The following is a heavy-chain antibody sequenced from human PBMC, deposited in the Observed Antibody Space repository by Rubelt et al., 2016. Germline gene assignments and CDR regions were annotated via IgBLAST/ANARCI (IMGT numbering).Heavy chain of an antibody. CDR1: GASISSRSYF. D-gene: IGHD5-18*01. CDR2: TQYSGST. Sequence: QLQLQESGPGLVKPSETLSLTCTVSGASISSRSYFWGWIRQPPGKGLEWIGSTQYSGSTYYNAVLKSRATISVDTSKNQFSLKLSSVTAEDTAVYYGARHPTALDIYYFDYWGQGTLVTVSS. J-gene: IGHJ4*02. V-gene: IGHV4-39*01. CDR3: ARHPTALDIYYFDY.